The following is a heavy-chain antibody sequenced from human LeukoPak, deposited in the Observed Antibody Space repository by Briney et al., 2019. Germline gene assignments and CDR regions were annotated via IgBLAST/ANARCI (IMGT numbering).Heavy chain of an antibody. D-gene: IGHD4-11*01. CDR3: AGLTTVTYWFDP. J-gene: IGHJ5*02. V-gene: IGHV3-48*04. CDR1: GFTFSSYS. Sequence: GGSLRLSCAASGFTFSSYSMNWVRQAPGKGLEWVSYISSSSSTIYYADSVKGRFTISRDNAKNSLYLRMNSLRAEDTAVYHCAGLTTVTYWFDPWGQGTLVTVSS. CDR2: ISSSSSTI.